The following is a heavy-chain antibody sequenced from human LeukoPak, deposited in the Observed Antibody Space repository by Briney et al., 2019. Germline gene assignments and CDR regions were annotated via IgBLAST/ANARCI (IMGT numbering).Heavy chain of an antibody. Sequence: ASVKVSCKASGYTFTSYAMNWVRQAPGQGLEWMGWINTNTGNPTYAQGFTGRFVFSLDTSVSTAYLQISSLKAEDTAVYYCARVFLDFWSGAPTSADYWGQGTLVTVSS. CDR2: INTNTGNP. J-gene: IGHJ4*02. D-gene: IGHD3-3*01. CDR3: ARVFLDFWSGAPTSADY. V-gene: IGHV7-4-1*02. CDR1: GYTFTSYA.